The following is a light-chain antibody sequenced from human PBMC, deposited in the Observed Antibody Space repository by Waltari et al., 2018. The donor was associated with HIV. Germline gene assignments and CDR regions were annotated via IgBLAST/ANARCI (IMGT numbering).Light chain of an antibody. CDR2: RND. J-gene: IGLJ1*01. CDR3: ASWDDGLSGHV. CDR1: NSNIGRNY. V-gene: IGLV1-47*01. Sequence: QSGLTQPPSLSGAPGQRLLIPCSGNNSNIGRNYVFWYRQVSATAPSLLVYRNDQRPSGVVDRFSGSRSGVSASLVIVGLRVEDEADYYCASWDDGLSGHVFGGGTTVSV.